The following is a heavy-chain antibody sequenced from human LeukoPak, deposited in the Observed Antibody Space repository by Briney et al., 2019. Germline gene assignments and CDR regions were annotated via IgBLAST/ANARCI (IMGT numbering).Heavy chain of an antibody. Sequence: GGSLRLSCAASGFTFSSYGMHWVRQAPGKGLEWVAFIRYDGSNKYYADSVKGRFTISRDNSKNTLWLQMRTLGAEDTAVYYCAKAGSIRFDYWGQGTLVTVSS. CDR3: AKAGSIRFDY. V-gene: IGHV3-30*02. CDR2: IRYDGSNK. J-gene: IGHJ4*02. CDR1: GFTFSSYG. D-gene: IGHD1-26*01.